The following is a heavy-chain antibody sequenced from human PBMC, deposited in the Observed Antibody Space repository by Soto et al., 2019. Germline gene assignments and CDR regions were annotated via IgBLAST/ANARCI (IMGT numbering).Heavy chain of an antibody. V-gene: IGHV1-69*01. CDR2: IIPIVGTG. CDR3: ARVVILVPAASTHYYYHVDV. J-gene: IGHJ6*02. D-gene: IGHD2-2*01. Sequence: QVQLVQSGAEVRKPGSSVTVSCKASGGTFSNYAISWVRQAPEQGLEWMGGIIPIVGTGSYAQKFQGRVTITADEPTTTAYMELSSLGFADTAVYYCARVVILVPAASTHYYYHVDVWGPGTTVTVSS. CDR1: GGTFSNYA.